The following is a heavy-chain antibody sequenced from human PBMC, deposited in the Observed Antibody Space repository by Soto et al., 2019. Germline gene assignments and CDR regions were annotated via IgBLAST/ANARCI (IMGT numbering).Heavy chain of an antibody. CDR2: IYPGDSDT. CDR3: ATGGYCSRTRCYNFFAY. J-gene: IGHJ4*02. Sequence: PGESLKISCQGSGYSFTTYWIGWVRQIPGKGLEWMGIIYPGDSDTRYSPSFQGQVTISADKSISTAYLQWSSLKASDTAIYYCATGGYCSRTRCYNFFAYWGQGTLVTVSS. D-gene: IGHD2-2*02. V-gene: IGHV5-51*01. CDR1: GYSFTTYW.